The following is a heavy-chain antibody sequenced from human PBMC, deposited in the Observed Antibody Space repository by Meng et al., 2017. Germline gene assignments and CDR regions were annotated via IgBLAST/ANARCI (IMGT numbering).Heavy chain of an antibody. J-gene: IGHJ6*02. CDR2: IWYDGSNK. V-gene: IGHV3-33*01. D-gene: IGHD3-10*01. CDR3: AREDVREAWFGELLGNDYYGMDV. CDR1: GFTFSSYG. Sequence: GGSLRLSCAASGFTFSSYGMHWVRQAPGKGLEWVAVIWYDGSNKYYADSVQGRFTISRDNSKNTLYLQMNSLRAEDTAVYYCAREDVREAWFGELLGNDYYGMDVWGQGTTVTVSS.